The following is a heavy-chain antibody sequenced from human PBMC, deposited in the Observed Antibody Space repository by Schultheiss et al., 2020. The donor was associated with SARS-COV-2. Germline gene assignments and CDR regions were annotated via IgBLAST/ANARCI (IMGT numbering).Heavy chain of an antibody. Sequence: SETLSLTCAVYGGSFSGYYWSWIRQPPGKGLEWIGEINHSGSTNYNPSLKSRVTISVDTSKNQFSLKLSSVTAADTAVYYCARHVGYSSGWPNFFDYWGQGTLVTVSS. CDR1: GGSFSGYY. D-gene: IGHD6-19*01. J-gene: IGHJ4*02. CDR3: ARHVGYSSGWPNFFDY. CDR2: INHSGST. V-gene: IGHV4-34*01.